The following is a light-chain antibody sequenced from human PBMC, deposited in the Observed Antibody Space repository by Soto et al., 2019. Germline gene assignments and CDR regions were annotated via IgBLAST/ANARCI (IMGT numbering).Light chain of an antibody. CDR2: TNT. V-gene: IGLV1-44*01. J-gene: IGLJ1*01. CDR1: SSNVGGNP. CDR3: ASWGDSLNGPV. Sequence: LTQPPSSSGTPGQRVTISCSGSSSNVGGNPVNWYQHVPTTAPKLLIYTNTQRPSGVPDRFSGSKSGTSASLAISGLQSEDEADYYCASWGDSLNGPVFGTGTKV.